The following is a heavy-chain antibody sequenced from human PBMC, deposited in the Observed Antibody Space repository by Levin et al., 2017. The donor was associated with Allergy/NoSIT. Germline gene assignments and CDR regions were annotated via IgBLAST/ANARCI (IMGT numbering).Heavy chain of an antibody. D-gene: IGHD6-19*01. CDR2: ITGGGGDK. CDR1: GFTFSDYA. Sequence: GGSLRLSCAASGFTFSDYAMTWVRQAPGKGLEWVSVITGGGGDKYYGDSVKGRFTVSRDNSKDTLYLELNSLRAEDTAVYYCAKKLGGTSGFSFDVWGQGTMVTVSS. J-gene: IGHJ3*01. CDR3: AKKLGGTSGFSFDV. V-gene: IGHV3-23*01.